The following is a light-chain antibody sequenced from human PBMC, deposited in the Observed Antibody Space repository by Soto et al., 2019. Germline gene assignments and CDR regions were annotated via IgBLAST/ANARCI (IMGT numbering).Light chain of an antibody. CDR2: EVT. CDR1: SSDVGGYNF. V-gene: IGLV2-8*01. Sequence: QSVLTQPPSASGSPGQSVTISCTGTSSDVGGYNFVSWYQQHPGKAPQLIIYEVTKRPSGVPDRFSGSKSGNTASLTVSGLQTEDEDDYYCSSYAATNNYVFGSGTKVTVL. J-gene: IGLJ1*01. CDR3: SSYAATNNYV.